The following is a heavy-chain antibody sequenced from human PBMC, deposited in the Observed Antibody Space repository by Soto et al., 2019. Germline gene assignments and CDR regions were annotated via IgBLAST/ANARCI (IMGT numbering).Heavy chain of an antibody. CDR2: INPILSMS. CDR1: GDTFSFYS. CDR3: ASSYGSGYRAFDY. V-gene: IGHV1-69*02. Sequence: QVQLVQSGAEVKKPGSSVRVSCKASGDTFSFYSINWVRQAPGLGLEWMGGINPILSMSNYAQRFQGRVTVTADKSTSTVYMELSSLRSEDTAMYYCASSYGSGYRAFDYWGQGALVTVSS. D-gene: IGHD3-10*01. J-gene: IGHJ4*02.